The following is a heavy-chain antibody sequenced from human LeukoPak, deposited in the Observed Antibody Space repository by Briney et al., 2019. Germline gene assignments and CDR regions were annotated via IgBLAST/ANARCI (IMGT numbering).Heavy chain of an antibody. V-gene: IGHV3-21*01. CDR2: ISRDGINT. Sequence: PGGSLRLSCAASGFAFSGYDMNWVRQTPGRGLEWVSSISRDGINTHYAESLKGRFTISRDNAKNTVYLQMNSLRAEDTAVYSCARELSPVVKYSFDSWGQGTQVTVSS. CDR1: GFAFSGYD. J-gene: IGHJ4*02. CDR3: ARELSPVVKYSFDS. D-gene: IGHD2-15*01.